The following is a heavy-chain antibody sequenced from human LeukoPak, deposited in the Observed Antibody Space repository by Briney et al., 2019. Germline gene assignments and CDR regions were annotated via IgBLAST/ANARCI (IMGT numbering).Heavy chain of an antibody. CDR2: IHYSGRT. J-gene: IGHJ4*02. CDR1: GGSISSYY. Sequence: SETLSLTCTVSGGSISSYYWSWIRQPPGKGLEWIGYIHYSGRTNYNPSLKSRVTISGDTSKNQFSLKLSSVTAADTAVYYCARDLGYSYGHFDHWGQGTLVTVSS. CDR3: ARDLGYSYGHFDH. V-gene: IGHV4-59*01. D-gene: IGHD5-18*01.